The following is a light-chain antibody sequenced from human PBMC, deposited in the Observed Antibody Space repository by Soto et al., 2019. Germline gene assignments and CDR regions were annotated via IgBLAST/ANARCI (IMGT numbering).Light chain of an antibody. CDR2: EAS. V-gene: IGKV1-5*01. CDR3: KQYKSGST. CDR1: QNIDRW. J-gene: IGKJ1*01. Sequence: DIQMTQSPSTLSTSVGDRATITCRATQNIDRWLAWYQQKPGKAPKLLIYEASSLEGGVQSRFSGSGSGTEFTLTVSGLQAEDFATYWCKQYKSGSTFGQGTKLDFK.